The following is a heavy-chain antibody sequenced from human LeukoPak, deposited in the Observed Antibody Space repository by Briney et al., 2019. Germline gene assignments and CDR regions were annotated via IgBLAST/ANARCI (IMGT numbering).Heavy chain of an antibody. V-gene: IGHV1-18*01. Sequence: ASVKVSCKASGYTFTSYGISWVRQAPGQGLEWMGWISAYNGDTNYAQKLQGRVTMTTDTSTSTAYMELRSLRSDDTAVYYCARDLYWGRASSGRYYFDYWGQGTLVTVSS. CDR3: ARDLYWGRASSGRYYFDY. J-gene: IGHJ4*02. D-gene: IGHD2-8*02. CDR1: GYTFTSYG. CDR2: ISAYNGDT.